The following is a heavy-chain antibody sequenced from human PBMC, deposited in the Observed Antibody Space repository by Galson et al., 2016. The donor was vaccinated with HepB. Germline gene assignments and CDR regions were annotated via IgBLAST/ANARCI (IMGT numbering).Heavy chain of an antibody. CDR1: GFTFSSYA. V-gene: IGHV3-30*04. Sequence: SLRLSCAASGFTFSSYAMHWVRQAPGKGLEWVAVISYDGSNKYYAESVKGRFTISRDNSKNTLYLQMNSLRAEDTAVYYCARALNGDYLYYYYYGMDVWGQGTTVTVSS. D-gene: IGHD4-17*01. CDR2: ISYDGSNK. J-gene: IGHJ6*02. CDR3: ARALNGDYLYYYYYGMDV.